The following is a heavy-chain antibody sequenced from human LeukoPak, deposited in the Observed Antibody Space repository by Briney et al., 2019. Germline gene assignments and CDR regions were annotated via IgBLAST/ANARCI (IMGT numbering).Heavy chain of an antibody. J-gene: IGHJ4*01. CDR2: IGISSGNT. CDR1: GFNFIDYS. Sequence: GGSLRLSCAASGFNFIDYSMNWVRQAPGKGLEWISYIGISSGNTKYADSVKGRFTISRDKARNSLYLQMNSLRVEDTAMYYCARDHRYASDNWGHGTLVTVSS. V-gene: IGHV3-48*01. CDR3: ARDHRYASDN. D-gene: IGHD5-12*01.